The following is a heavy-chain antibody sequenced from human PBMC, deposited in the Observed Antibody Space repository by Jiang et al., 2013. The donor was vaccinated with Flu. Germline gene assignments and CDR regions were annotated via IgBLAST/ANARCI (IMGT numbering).Heavy chain of an antibody. CDR3: ARDLRSGWNAFDI. CDR2: TYYRSKWYN. J-gene: IGHJ3*02. D-gene: IGHD6-19*01. V-gene: IGHV6-1*01. Sequence: RTYYRSKWYNDYAVSVKSRITINPDTSKNQFSLQLNSVTPEDTAVYYCARDLRSGWNAFDIWGQGTMVTVSS.